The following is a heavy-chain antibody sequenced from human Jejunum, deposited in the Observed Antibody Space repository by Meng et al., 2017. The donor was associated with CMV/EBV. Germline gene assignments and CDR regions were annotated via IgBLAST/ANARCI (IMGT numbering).Heavy chain of an antibody. D-gene: IGHD6-19*01. CDR2: ISGYNGNT. CDR3: ARAPVTDTVFDS. CDR1: GYSLTSNG. Sequence: QVQLVQSGAEVKNPGASVKVSCKASGYSLTSNGIGWVRQAPGQGLEWMSWISGYNGNTNYAHQFQGRVTMTTDTSTNTAYMELRSLRSDDSAIYYCARAPVTDTVFDSWGQGTLVTVSS. V-gene: IGHV1-18*01. J-gene: IGHJ4*02.